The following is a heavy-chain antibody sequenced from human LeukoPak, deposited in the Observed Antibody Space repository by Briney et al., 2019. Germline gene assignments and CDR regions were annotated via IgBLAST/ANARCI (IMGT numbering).Heavy chain of an antibody. CDR3: ARGRYSGSYYVDY. CDR1: GYTFTGYY. CDR2: INPNSGGT. J-gene: IGHJ4*02. Sequence: ASVKVSCKASGYTFTGYYMHWERQAPGQGLEWMGWINPNSGGTNYAQRFQGRVTMTRDTSISTAYMELSRLRSDDTAVYYCARGRYSGSYYVDYWGQGTLVTVSS. D-gene: IGHD1-26*01. V-gene: IGHV1-2*02.